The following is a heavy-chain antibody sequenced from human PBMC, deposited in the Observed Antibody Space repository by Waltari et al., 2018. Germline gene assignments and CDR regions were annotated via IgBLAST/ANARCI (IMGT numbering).Heavy chain of an antibody. CDR1: GYTFTDYY. V-gene: IGHV1-2*02. Sequence: QVHLVQSGTEVKKPGASVKVSCKASGYTFTDYYMHLVRQAPGQGLEWMGWINPISGFTNYAQKFQGRVTMTRDTSIDTAYMEVNSLRSDDTAVYYCAAGRYYAHFDYWGQGTLVTVSS. CDR3: AAGRYYAHFDY. D-gene: IGHD1-26*01. CDR2: INPISGFT. J-gene: IGHJ4*02.